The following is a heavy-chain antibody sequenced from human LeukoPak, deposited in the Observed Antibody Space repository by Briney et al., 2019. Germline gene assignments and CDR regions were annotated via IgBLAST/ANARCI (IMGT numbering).Heavy chain of an antibody. D-gene: IGHD1-26*01. CDR2: ISYDGSNK. CDR1: GFTFSSYA. CDR3: ARDTDSGSYQMDY. Sequence: SGGSLRLSCAASGFTFSSYAMHWVRQAPGKGLEWVAVISYDGSNKYYADSVKGRFTISRDNSKNTLYLQMNSLRAEDTAVYYCARDTDSGSYQMDYWGQGTLVTVSS. V-gene: IGHV3-30-3*01. J-gene: IGHJ4*02.